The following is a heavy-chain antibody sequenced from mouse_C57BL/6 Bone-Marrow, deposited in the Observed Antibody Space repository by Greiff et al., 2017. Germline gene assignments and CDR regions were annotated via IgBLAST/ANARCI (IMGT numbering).Heavy chain of an antibody. CDR2: IHPSVSDP. CDR3: AIGEGTIDSSGY. Sequence: QVQLRQPGAELVKPGASVKVSCKASVYTFTSSWMHWVKQRPAHGLEWIGRIHPSVSDPNSNQKFKGKATLTVDKSSSTAYMQLSSLTSEDSAVYYCAIGEGTIDSSGYWGQGTTLTVSS. V-gene: IGHV1-74*01. D-gene: IGHD3-2*02. CDR1: VYTFTSSW. J-gene: IGHJ2*01.